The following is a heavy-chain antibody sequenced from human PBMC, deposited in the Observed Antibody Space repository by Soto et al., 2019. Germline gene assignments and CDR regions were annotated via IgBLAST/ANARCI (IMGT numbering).Heavy chain of an antibody. J-gene: IGHJ5*02. V-gene: IGHV4-59*01. CDR3: ARVASYYDILTGYAQDWFDP. CDR1: GGSISSYY. D-gene: IGHD3-9*01. Sequence: SETLSLTCTVSGGSISSYYWSWIRQPPGKGLEWIGYIYYSGSTNYNPSLKSRVTISVDTSKNQFSLKLSSVTAADTAVYYCARVASYYDILTGYAQDWFDPWGQGTLVTVSS. CDR2: IYYSGST.